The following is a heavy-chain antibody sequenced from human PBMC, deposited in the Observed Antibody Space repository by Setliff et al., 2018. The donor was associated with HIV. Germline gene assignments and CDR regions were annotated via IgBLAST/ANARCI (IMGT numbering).Heavy chain of an antibody. CDR2: MNPNRGNT. CDR1: GYTFASYD. Sequence: VASVKVSCKASGYTFASYDINWVRQATGQGLEWMGWMNPNRGNTGYAQKFQGRVTMTRNTSISTAYMELSSLRSEDTAVYYCARSSQGGGYNYWGQGTLVTVSS. J-gene: IGHJ4*02. CDR3: ARSSQGGGYNY. V-gene: IGHV1-8*02. D-gene: IGHD5-12*01.